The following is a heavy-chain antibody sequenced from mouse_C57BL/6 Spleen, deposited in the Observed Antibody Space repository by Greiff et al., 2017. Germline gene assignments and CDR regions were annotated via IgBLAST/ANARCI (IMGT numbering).Heavy chain of an antibody. V-gene: IGHV1-82*01. CDR3: ARSVLRTFDF. Sequence: QVQLQQSGPELVKPGASVKISCKASGYAFSSSWMHWVKQRPGQGLEWIGRIYPGNGDTNYNGKFKGKATLTADKSSSTAYMQLNSLTSEDSGVYFCARSVLRTFDFWGQGTTHTVST. CDR2: IYPGNGDT. J-gene: IGHJ2*01. CDR1: GYAFSSSW. D-gene: IGHD1-1*01.